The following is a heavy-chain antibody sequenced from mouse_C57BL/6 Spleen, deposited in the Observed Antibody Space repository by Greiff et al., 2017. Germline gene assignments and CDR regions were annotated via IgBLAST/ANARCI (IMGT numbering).Heavy chain of an antibody. J-gene: IGHJ1*03. Sequence: QVQLQQPGAELVKPGASVKMSCKASGYTFTSYWITWVKQRPGQGLEWIGDIYPGSGSTNYNEKFKSKATLTGDTSSSTAYMQLSSLTSEDSAVXYCARGGGYFDVWGTGTTVTVAS. CDR3: ARGGGYFDV. CDR2: IYPGSGST. CDR1: GYTFTSYW. V-gene: IGHV1-55*01.